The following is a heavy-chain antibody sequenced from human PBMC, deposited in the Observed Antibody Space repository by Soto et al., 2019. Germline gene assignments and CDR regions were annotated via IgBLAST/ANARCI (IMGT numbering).Heavy chain of an antibody. D-gene: IGHD2-15*01. J-gene: IGHJ4*02. Sequence: EVQLVESGGGLVQPGGSLRLSCAASGFTFSSYGMNWVRQAPGKGLEWVAYISSGGTTIYYADSVRGRFTISRDNAKNSPHLQMNSLRAEDTAVYYCARGRTAARGRRCDYWGQGTLVTVSS. CDR1: GFTFSSYG. CDR3: ARGRTAARGRRCDY. V-gene: IGHV3-48*01. CDR2: ISSGGTTI.